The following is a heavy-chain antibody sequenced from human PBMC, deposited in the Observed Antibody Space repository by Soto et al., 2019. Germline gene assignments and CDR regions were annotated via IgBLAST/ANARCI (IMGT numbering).Heavy chain of an antibody. D-gene: IGHD6-19*01. Sequence: QVQLVQSVAEEKKPGASVKVSCKASGYTFTGYAMHWVRQAPGQRLEWMGWINAGNGNTKYSQKFQGRVTITRDTSAITAYMELSSLRSEDTAVYYCARAVAVAADFDYWGQGTLVTVSS. V-gene: IGHV1-3*05. J-gene: IGHJ4*02. CDR1: GYTFTGYA. CDR3: ARAVAVAADFDY. CDR2: INAGNGNT.